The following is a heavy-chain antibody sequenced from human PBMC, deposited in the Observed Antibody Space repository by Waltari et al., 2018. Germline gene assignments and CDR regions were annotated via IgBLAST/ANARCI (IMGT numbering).Heavy chain of an antibody. J-gene: IGHJ4*02. CDR1: GGSFSGSY. D-gene: IGHD3-16*02. CDR3: ARAPYYDYVWGSYRYAHFDY. V-gene: IGHV4-34*01. CDR2: INHSGRT. Sequence: QVQLQQWGAGLLKPSETLSLPCAVYGGSFSGSYFTLFRSPPGKAREWIGEINHSGRTNYNPSLKSRVTISVDTSKNQFSLKLSSVTAADTAVYYCARAPYYDYVWGSYRYAHFDYWGQGTLVTVSS.